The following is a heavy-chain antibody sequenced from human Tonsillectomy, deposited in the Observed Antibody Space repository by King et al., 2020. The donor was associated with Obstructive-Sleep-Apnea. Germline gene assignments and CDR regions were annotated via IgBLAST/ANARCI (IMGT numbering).Heavy chain of an antibody. V-gene: IGHV3-30-3*01. CDR1: GFTFRSYA. D-gene: IGHD3-10*01. Sequence: VQLVESGGGVVQPGRSLRLSCAASGFTFRSYAMHWVRQAPGKGLEWVASISYDGSNKYYADSVKGRFTISRDNSKNTLFLQMNSLRAEDTAVFYCARVGGSGSYYDSYYFDYGGQGTLVTVSS. CDR2: ISYDGSNK. CDR3: ARVGGSGSYYDSYYFDY. J-gene: IGHJ4*02.